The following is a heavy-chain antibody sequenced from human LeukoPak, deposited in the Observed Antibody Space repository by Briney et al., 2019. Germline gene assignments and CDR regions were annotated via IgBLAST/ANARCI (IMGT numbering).Heavy chain of an antibody. Sequence: GGSLRLSCAASGFAFSASGMHWVRQAPGKGLDWVAFIRYDGSNKYYADSVKGRFTISRDNAKNSLYLQMNSLRAEDTALYYCARVRYYDGRGYFDYWGQGTLVTVSS. V-gene: IGHV3-30*02. D-gene: IGHD3-22*01. CDR1: GFAFSASG. CDR3: ARVRYYDGRGYFDY. CDR2: IRYDGSNK. J-gene: IGHJ4*02.